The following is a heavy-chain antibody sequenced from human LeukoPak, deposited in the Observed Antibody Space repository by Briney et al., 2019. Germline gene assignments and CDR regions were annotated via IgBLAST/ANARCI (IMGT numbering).Heavy chain of an antibody. CDR3: ARVMVRGVIEYYFDY. J-gene: IGHJ4*02. CDR2: IHYTGRT. CDR1: GFSIRSLESY. D-gene: IGHD3-10*01. Sequence: SETLSLTCSVSGFSIRSLESYWGWIRQPPGKGLEWIGHIHYTGRTDYNPSLKSRVTISVDTSKNQFSLKLSSVTAADTAVYYCARVMVRGVIEYYFDYWGQGTLVTVSS. V-gene: IGHV4-39*07.